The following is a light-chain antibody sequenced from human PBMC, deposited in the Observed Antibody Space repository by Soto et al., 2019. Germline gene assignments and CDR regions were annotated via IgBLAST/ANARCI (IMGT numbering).Light chain of an antibody. CDR2: TAS. CDR1: QSVSIN. V-gene: IGKV3-15*01. CDR3: QQYQRWPT. J-gene: IGKJ3*01. Sequence: EIVMTQSPATLSMSPGERATLSCRASQSVSINLAWYQQKLGQAPRLLIYTASTRATGIPARFSGSGSGTAFTLTIRSLQSEDFAVYYCQQYQRWPTFGPGTRVDF.